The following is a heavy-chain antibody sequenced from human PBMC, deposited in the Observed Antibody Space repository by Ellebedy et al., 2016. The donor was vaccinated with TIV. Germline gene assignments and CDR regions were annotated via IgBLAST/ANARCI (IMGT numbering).Heavy chain of an antibody. CDR2: IWYDGSNK. D-gene: IGHD3-22*01. CDR3: ARSGYYYVGPDAFDI. CDR1: GFTFSSYG. V-gene: IGHV3-33*01. Sequence: PGGSLRLSCAASGFTFSSYGMHWVRQAPGKGLEWVAVIWYDGSNKYYADSVKGRFTISRDNSKNTLYLQMNSLRAEDTAVYYCARSGYYYVGPDAFDIWGQGTMVTVSS. J-gene: IGHJ3*02.